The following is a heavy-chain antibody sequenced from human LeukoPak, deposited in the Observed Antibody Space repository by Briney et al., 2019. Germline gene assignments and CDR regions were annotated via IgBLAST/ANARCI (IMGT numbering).Heavy chain of an antibody. D-gene: IGHD3-3*01. Sequence: GGPLRLSCSASGFTFSRYPMHWVRQAQGKGLEYVSATSGNGGSTYYADSVKGRFTISRDNSKNTLYLQMSSLRTEDTAIYYCVKAQYDFWSGLDYWGQGTLVTVSS. CDR3: VKAQYDFWSGLDY. V-gene: IGHV3-64D*09. J-gene: IGHJ4*02. CDR1: GFTFSRYP. CDR2: TSGNGGST.